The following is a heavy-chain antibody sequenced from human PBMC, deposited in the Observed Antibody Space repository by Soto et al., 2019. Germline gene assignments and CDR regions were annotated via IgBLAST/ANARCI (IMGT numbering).Heavy chain of an antibody. CDR2: IGRRSDI. CDR3: AREETAWPLAYGLDV. CDR1: GFSFSTYS. V-gene: IGHV3-21*01. J-gene: IGHJ6*02. D-gene: IGHD2-21*02. Sequence: LGGSLRLSCEASGFSFSTYSMHWVRQAPGKGLEWVSSIGRRSDIYYADSVKGRFTISRDNAKNSVSLRMNSLRDEDTAVYYCAREETAWPLAYGLDVWGQGTTVTVSS.